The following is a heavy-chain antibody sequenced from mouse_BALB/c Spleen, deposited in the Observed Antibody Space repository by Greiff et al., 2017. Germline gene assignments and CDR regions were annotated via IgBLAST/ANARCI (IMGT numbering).Heavy chain of an antibody. CDR1: GYTFTSYV. J-gene: IGHJ4*01. D-gene: IGHD2-4*01. CDR3: ARSRYDYDYYAMDY. V-gene: IGHV1-14*01. CDR2: INPYNDGT. Sequence: VHVKQSGPELVKPGASVKMSCKASGYTFTSYVMHWVKQKPGQGLEWIGYINPYNDGTKYNEKFKGKATLTSDKSSSTAYMELSSLTSEDSAVYYCARSRYDYDYYAMDYWGQGTSVTVSS.